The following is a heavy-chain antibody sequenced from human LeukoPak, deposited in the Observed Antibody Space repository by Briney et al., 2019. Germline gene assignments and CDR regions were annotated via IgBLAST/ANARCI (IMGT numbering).Heavy chain of an antibody. CDR3: ARLTYYYDSSGSTNWFDP. D-gene: IGHD3-22*01. CDR2: ISSSSSYI. CDR1: GFTFSSYS. Sequence: GGSLRLSCAASGFTFSSYSMNWVRQAPGKGLEWVSSISSSSSYIYYADSVKGRFTISRDNAKNSLYLQMNSLRAEDTAVYYCARLTYYYDSSGSTNWFDPWGQGTLVTVS. V-gene: IGHV3-21*01. J-gene: IGHJ5*02.